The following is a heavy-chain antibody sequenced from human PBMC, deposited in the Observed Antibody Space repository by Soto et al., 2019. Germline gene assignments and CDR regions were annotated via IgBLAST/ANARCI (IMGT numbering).Heavy chain of an antibody. CDR1: GFTFSSYA. V-gene: IGHV3-30-3*01. J-gene: IGHJ4*02. CDR3: ARDSGSSGWCAD. Sequence: SLILSCAASGFTFSSYAMHWVRQAPGKGLEWVAVISYDGSNKYYADSVKGRFTISRDNSKNTLYLQMNSLRAEDTAVYYCARDSGSSGWCADWGQGTLVTVSS. D-gene: IGHD6-19*01. CDR2: ISYDGSNK.